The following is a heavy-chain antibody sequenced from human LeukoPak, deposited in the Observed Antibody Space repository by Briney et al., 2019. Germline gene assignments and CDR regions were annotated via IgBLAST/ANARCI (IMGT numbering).Heavy chain of an antibody. J-gene: IGHJ4*02. Sequence: PGGSLRLSCAASGFTFSSYAMSWVRQAPGKGLEWVAVISSDGSNKYYADSVKGRFTISRDNSKSTLYLQMNSLRVEDTAVYYCAKGRGPDVDTAMVRIDYWGQGTLVTVSS. D-gene: IGHD5-18*01. CDR2: ISSDGSNK. CDR3: AKGRGPDVDTAMVRIDY. CDR1: GFTFSSYA. V-gene: IGHV3-30*18.